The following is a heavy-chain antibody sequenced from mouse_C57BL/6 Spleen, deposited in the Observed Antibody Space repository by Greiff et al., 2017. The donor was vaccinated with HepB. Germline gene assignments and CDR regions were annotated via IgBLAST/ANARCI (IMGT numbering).Heavy chain of an antibody. CDR2: IWTGGGT. J-gene: IGHJ2*01. CDR1: GFSLTSYA. V-gene: IGHV2-9-1*01. D-gene: IGHD2-3*01. Sequence: VKLKESGPGLVAPSQRLSITCTVSGFSLTSYAISWVRQPPGKGLEWLGVIWTGGGTNYNSALKSRLSISKDNSKSQVFLKMNSLQTDDTARYYCARNLIYDGYYVFDYWGQGTTLTVSS. CDR3: ARNLIYDGYYVFDY.